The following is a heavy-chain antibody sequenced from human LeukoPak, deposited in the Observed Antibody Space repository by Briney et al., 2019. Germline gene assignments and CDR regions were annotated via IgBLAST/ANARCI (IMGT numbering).Heavy chain of an antibody. V-gene: IGHV4-38-2*02. CDR3: ARATGYSSSWYIPMGAFDI. D-gene: IGHD6-13*01. J-gene: IGHJ3*02. Sequence: SEALSLTCTVSGYSISSGYYWGWIRQPAGKGLEWIRSIYHSGSTYYNPSLKSRVTISVDTSKNQFSLKLSSVTAADTAVYYCARATGYSSSWYIPMGAFDIWGQGTMVTVSS. CDR1: GYSISSGYY. CDR2: IYHSGST.